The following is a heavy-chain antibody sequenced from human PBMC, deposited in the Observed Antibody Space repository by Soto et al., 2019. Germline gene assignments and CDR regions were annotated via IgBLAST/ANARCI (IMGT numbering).Heavy chain of an antibody. Sequence: QVQLVQSGAEVRKPGSSVKVSCNAPGGSFSTYIISWERQAPGQGLEWMGRIIPIPDITNYAQKFQGRVTVTADRSTSTAYMELTSLKSEDTAVYYCSRDRITTRGDAFDLWGQGTMVTVSS. V-gene: IGHV1-69*08. CDR3: SRDRITTRGDAFDL. CDR1: GGSFSTYI. CDR2: IIPIPDIT. J-gene: IGHJ3*01. D-gene: IGHD3-3*01.